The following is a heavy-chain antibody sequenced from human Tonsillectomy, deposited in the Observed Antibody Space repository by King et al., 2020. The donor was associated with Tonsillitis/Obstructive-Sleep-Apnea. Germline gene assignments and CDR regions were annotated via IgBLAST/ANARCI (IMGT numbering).Heavy chain of an antibody. CDR3: ARDDFGGNSGVDY. J-gene: IGHJ4*02. V-gene: IGHV3-33*01. CDR1: GFTISSYG. Sequence: VQLVESGGRVVQPGRSLRLSCASSGFTISSYGMHWVRQAPGKGLEWVAVVWYDGSNKYYADSVKGRFTISRDNSKNTVYLQMNSLRAEDTAVYYCARDDFGGNSGVDYWGQGTLVTVSS. CDR2: VWYDGSNK. D-gene: IGHD4-23*01.